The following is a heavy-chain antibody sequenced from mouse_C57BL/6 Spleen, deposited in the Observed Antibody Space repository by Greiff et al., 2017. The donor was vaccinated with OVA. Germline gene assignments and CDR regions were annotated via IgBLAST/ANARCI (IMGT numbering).Heavy chain of an antibody. V-gene: IGHV3-6*01. CDR1: GYSITSGYY. D-gene: IGHD1-1*01. CDR3: ARGVYYGSVYFDV. CDR2: ISYDGSN. Sequence: EVQRVESGPGLVKPSQSLSLTCSVTGYSITSGYYWNWIRQFPGNKLEWMGYISYDGSNNYNPSLKNRISITRDTSKNQFFLKLNSVTTEDTATYYCARGVYYGSVYFDVWGTGTTVTVSS. J-gene: IGHJ1*03.